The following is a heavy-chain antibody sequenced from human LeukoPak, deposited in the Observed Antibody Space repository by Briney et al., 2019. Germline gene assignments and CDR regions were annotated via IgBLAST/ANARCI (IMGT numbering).Heavy chain of an antibody. CDR3: ARDQQQTSDAFDI. D-gene: IGHD6-13*01. CDR1: GFTFSSYE. Sequence: GGSLRLSCAASGFTFSSYEMNWVRQAPGKGLEWVSSISSSSSYIYYADSVKGRFTISRDNAKNSLYLQMNSLRAEDTAVYYCARDQQQTSDAFDIWGQGTMVTVSS. CDR2: ISSSSSYI. V-gene: IGHV3-21*01. J-gene: IGHJ3*02.